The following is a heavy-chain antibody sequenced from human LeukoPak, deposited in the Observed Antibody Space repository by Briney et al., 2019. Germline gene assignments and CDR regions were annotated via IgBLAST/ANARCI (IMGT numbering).Heavy chain of an antibody. CDR1: GFTFSTYG. CDR2: IRNNGDNK. CDR3: VTSKGAGYFDY. J-gene: IGHJ4*02. V-gene: IGHV3-30*02. Sequence: GGSLRLSCAASGFTFSTYGMHWVRQAPGKGLEWVSFIRNNGDNKYYVDSVRGRFTISRDNSKNTLYLQMNTLRTDDTAVYYCVTSKGAGYFDYWGQGTLVTVSS. D-gene: IGHD6-19*01.